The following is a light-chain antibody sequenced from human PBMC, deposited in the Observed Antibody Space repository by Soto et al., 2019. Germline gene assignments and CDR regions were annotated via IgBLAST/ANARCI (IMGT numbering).Light chain of an antibody. CDR1: QSVSSY. Sequence: EIVLTQSPATLSLSPGERATLSCRASQSVSSYLAWYQQKPGQAPRLLIYDASNRATGIPARFSGSGSGTDFTLTISSLVTEDFAVYYCQQRSNWPPRSTFGQGTRLEIK. J-gene: IGKJ5*01. V-gene: IGKV3-11*01. CDR3: QQRSNWPPRST. CDR2: DAS.